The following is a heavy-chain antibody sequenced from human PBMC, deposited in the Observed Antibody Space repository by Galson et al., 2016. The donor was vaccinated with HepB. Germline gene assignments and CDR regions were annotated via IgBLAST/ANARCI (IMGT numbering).Heavy chain of an antibody. Sequence: SETLSLTCAVSGDSVKYYYWSWIRQPPGKGLEWIGEINHSGNTNYNPSLKSRVTMTVDASKNQFSLTLRSATAADTALYFCARISLRVGQYYWGQGTLVTVSS. V-gene: IGHV4-34*01. CDR3: ARISLRVGQYY. J-gene: IGHJ4*02. CDR1: GDSVKYYY. D-gene: IGHD1-26*01. CDR2: INHSGNT.